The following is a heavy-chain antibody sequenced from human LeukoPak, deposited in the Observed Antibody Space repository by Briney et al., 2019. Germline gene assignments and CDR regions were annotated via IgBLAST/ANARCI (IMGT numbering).Heavy chain of an antibody. CDR1: RFTFSSYG. J-gene: IGHJ4*02. Sequence: GGSLRLSCAASRFTFSSYGMHWVRQAPGKGLEWVAFIRYDGSNKYYADSVKGRFTISRDNSKNTLYLQMNSLRAEDTAVYYCARDHTSDHFFDSWGQGTLVTVSS. D-gene: IGHD2/OR15-2a*01. CDR3: ARDHTSDHFFDS. V-gene: IGHV3-30*02. CDR2: IRYDGSNK.